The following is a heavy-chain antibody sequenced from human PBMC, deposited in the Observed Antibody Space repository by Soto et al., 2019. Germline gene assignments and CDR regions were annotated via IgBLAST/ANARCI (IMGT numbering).Heavy chain of an antibody. V-gene: IGHV3-15*01. J-gene: IGHJ4*02. CDR3: TTESEDIVLMVYAIHFDY. CDR1: GFTFSNAW. Sequence: GGSLRLSCAASGFTFSNAWMSWVRQAPGKGLEWVCRIKSKTDGGTTDYAAPVKGRFTISRDDSKNTLYLQMNSLKTEDTAVYYCTTESEDIVLMVYAIHFDYWGQGTLVTVSS. CDR2: IKSKTDGGTT. D-gene: IGHD2-8*01.